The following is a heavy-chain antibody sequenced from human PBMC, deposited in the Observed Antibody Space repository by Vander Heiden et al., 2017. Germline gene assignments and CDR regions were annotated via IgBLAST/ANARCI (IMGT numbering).Heavy chain of an antibody. CDR2: IRSKAYGGTT. J-gene: IGHJ5*02. CDR1: GFTLADHA. V-gene: IGHV3-49*04. Sequence: EVQLVESVGGLVQPERSLRPSCTASGFTLADHAMSWVRQAPGKGVEWVGFIRSKAYGGTTEYAASVKGRFTISRDDSKSIAYLQMNSLKTEDTAVYYCTRPFYGDYELSWFDPWGQGTLVTVSS. CDR3: TRPFYGDYELSWFDP. D-gene: IGHD4-17*01.